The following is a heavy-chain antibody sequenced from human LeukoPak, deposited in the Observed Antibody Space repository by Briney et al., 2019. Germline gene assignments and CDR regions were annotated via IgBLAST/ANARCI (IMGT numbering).Heavy chain of an antibody. CDR3: ASSGSYRFDY. D-gene: IGHD1-26*01. Sequence: GGSLRLSCAASGFTFSSYSMNWVRQAPGRGLEWVSHITASGTAMFYADSVKGRFTISRDNAKNSLYLQMNSLRDEDTAVYYCASSGSYRFDYWGQGTLVTVSS. CDR2: ITASGTAM. J-gene: IGHJ4*02. V-gene: IGHV3-48*02. CDR1: GFTFSSYS.